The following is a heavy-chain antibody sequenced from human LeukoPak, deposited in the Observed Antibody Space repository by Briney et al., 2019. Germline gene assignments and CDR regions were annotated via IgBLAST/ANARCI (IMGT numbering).Heavy chain of an antibody. D-gene: IGHD3-10*01. CDR1: GFTFSSYE. Sequence: PGGSLRLSCAASGFTFSSYEMNWVRQAPGKGLEWVSYISSSGSTIYYADSVKGRFTISRDNAKNSLYLQMNSLRAEDTAVYYCARGSITMVRGQFDYWSQGTLVTVSP. CDR2: ISSSGSTI. J-gene: IGHJ4*02. CDR3: ARGSITMVRGQFDY. V-gene: IGHV3-48*03.